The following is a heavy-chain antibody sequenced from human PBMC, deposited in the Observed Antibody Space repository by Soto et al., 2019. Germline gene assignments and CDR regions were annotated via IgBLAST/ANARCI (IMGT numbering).Heavy chain of an antibody. CDR3: ARGSGYCSSTSCSPFDY. CDR1: GGSFSGYY. J-gene: IGHJ4*02. Sequence: QVQLQQWGAGLLKPSETLSLTCAVYGGSFSGYYWSWIRQPPGKGLEWIGEINHSGSTNYNPSLKSRVTISVDTSKNQFSLKLSSVTAADTAVYYCARGSGYCSSTSCSPFDYWGQGTLVTVSS. V-gene: IGHV4-34*01. D-gene: IGHD2-2*01. CDR2: INHSGST.